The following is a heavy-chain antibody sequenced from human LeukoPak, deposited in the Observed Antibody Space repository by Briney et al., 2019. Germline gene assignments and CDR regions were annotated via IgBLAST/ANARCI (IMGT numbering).Heavy chain of an antibody. V-gene: IGHV4-34*01. Sequence: SETLSLTCAVYGGSFSGYYWSWIRQPPGKGLEWIGEINHSGSTNYNPSLKSRVTISVDTSKNQFSLKLSSVTAADTAVYYCAREGYCSSTSCYLHYYYGMDVWGQGTTVTVSS. CDR1: GGSFSGYY. D-gene: IGHD2-2*01. CDR2: INHSGST. CDR3: AREGYCSSTSCYLHYYYGMDV. J-gene: IGHJ6*02.